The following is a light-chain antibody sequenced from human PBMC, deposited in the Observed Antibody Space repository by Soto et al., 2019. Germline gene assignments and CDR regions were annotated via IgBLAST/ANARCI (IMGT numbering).Light chain of an antibody. Sequence: EIVLTQSPGTLSLSPGERATLSCRASQSVSSTYLAWYQQEPGQAPRLLLYGASSRATGIPDRFSGSGSGTDFTLTISRLEPEDVAVYYCQQYGSSPPYTFGQGTKLEIK. CDR1: QSVSSTY. CDR3: QQYGSSPPYT. V-gene: IGKV3-20*01. J-gene: IGKJ2*01. CDR2: GAS.